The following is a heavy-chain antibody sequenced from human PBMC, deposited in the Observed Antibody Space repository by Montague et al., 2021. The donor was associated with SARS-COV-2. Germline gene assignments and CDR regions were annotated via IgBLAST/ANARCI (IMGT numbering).Heavy chain of an antibody. CDR2: INHGGST. D-gene: IGHD3-10*01. CDR1: GTSFSGYY. CDR3: ARLRDGVVPSPILGVGPYYSYYYMDV. V-gene: IGHV4-34*01. Sequence: SETLSLTCAVHGTSFSGYYWNWIRQPPGKGLEWIGEINHGGSTKYSPSLKSRPTISADTSKNQFSLKLTSVAAADMAVYYCARLRDGVVPSPILGVGPYYSYYYMDVWGRGTTVTVSS. J-gene: IGHJ6*03.